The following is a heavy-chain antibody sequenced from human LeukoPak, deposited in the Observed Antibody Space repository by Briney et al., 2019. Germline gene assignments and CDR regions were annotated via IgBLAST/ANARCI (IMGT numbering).Heavy chain of an antibody. CDR3: ARARSGWPHDAFDI. CDR1: GYTFTSYA. CDR2: INTNTGNP. V-gene: IGHV7-4-1*02. D-gene: IGHD6-19*01. Sequence: ASVKISCKASGYTFTSYAMNWVRQAPGQGLEWMGWINTNTGNPTYAQGFTGRFVFSLDTSVSTAYLQISSLKAEDTAVYYCARARSGWPHDAFDIWGQGTMVTVSS. J-gene: IGHJ3*02.